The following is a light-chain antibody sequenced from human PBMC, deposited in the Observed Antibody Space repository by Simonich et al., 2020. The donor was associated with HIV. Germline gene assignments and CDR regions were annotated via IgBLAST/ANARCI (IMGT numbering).Light chain of an antibody. V-gene: IGLV2-14*01. CDR3: ASYTSDNTWV. CDR1: SRDVGGYNY. CDR2: DVS. Sequence: QSALTQPASVSGSPGQSITISCTGTSRDVGGYNYVSWFQQHPGKAPKLMIYDVSKGPSGVSNRCSGSKSGNTASLTISGLQADDEADYYCASYTSDNTWVFGGGTKLTVL. J-gene: IGLJ3*02.